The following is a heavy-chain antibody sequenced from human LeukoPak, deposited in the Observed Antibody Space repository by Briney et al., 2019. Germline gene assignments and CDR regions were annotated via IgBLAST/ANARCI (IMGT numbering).Heavy chain of an antibody. Sequence: GGSLRLSCAASGFTFSSYSMNWVRQAPGEGLEWVSSISSTSSYIFYADSLKGRFTISRDNAKNSLFLQMNSLRAEDTAVYYCAREAGGYSYATHLDYWGQGTLVTVSS. CDR3: AREAGGYSYATHLDY. J-gene: IGHJ4*02. CDR1: GFTFSSYS. D-gene: IGHD5-18*01. V-gene: IGHV3-21*01. CDR2: ISSTSSYI.